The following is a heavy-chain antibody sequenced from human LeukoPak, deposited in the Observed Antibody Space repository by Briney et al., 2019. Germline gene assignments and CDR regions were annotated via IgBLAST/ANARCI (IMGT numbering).Heavy chain of an antibody. J-gene: IGHJ4*02. CDR1: GYSFTSYW. Sequence: GESLKISCKGSGYSFTSYWIGWVRQMPGKGLEWVGIIYPGDSDTRYSPSFQGQVTISADKSISTAYLQWSSLKASDPPMNYCPRLYDRSAYSAHFDYRGQGNLVTVSS. V-gene: IGHV5-51*01. CDR2: IYPGDSDT. D-gene: IGHD3-22*01. CDR3: PRLYDRSAYSAHFDY.